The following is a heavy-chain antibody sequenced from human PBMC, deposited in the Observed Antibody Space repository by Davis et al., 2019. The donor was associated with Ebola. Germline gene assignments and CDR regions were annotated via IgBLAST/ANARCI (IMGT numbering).Heavy chain of an antibody. CDR2: IHCGGAT. CDR3: ARNNSGIPFDS. Sequence: PSETLSLTCSVSGASLSSHYWTWIRQPPGKGLEWIGQIHCGGATNYNPFLKSRFTISVETSRNQFSLKLNSLTAADTAVYYCARNNSGIPFDSWGQGALVIVSS. CDR1: GASLSSHY. J-gene: IGHJ4*02. V-gene: IGHV4-59*11. D-gene: IGHD3-10*01.